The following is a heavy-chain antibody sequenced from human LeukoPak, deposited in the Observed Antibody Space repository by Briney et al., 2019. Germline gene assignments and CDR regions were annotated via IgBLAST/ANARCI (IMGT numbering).Heavy chain of an antibody. CDR1: GFTFDDYA. D-gene: IGHD3-9*01. J-gene: IGHJ4*02. Sequence: GGSPRLSCAASGFTFDDYAMHWVRQAPGKGLEWVSGISWNSGSIGYADSVKGRFTISRDNAKNSLYLQMNSLRAEDTALYYCAKDTASNYDILTGYHDYWGQGTLVTVSS. CDR3: AKDTASNYDILTGYHDY. CDR2: ISWNSGSI. V-gene: IGHV3-9*01.